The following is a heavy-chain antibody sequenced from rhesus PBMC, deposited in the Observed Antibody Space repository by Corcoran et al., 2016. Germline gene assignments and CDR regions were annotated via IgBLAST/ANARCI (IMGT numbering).Heavy chain of an antibody. V-gene: IGHV4S14*01. CDR2: IYGSGGSN. Sequence: LSLTCAVSGYSLSSNYWNWIRQPPGKGLEWIGSIYGSGGSNYLNPSLKSRVTLSVDTSKNQFSLKLSSVTAADTAVYYCASSSQQLLYFEFWGQGALVTVSS. CDR3: ASSSQQLLYFEF. J-gene: IGHJ1*01. CDR1: GYSLSSNY. D-gene: IGHD6-43*01.